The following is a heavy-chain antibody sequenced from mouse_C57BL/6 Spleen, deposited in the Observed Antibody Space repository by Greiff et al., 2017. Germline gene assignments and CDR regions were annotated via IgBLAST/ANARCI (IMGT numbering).Heavy chain of an antibody. J-gene: IGHJ1*03. V-gene: IGHV1-82*01. CDR3: ASGYCWYFDV. D-gene: IGHD2-3*01. CDR1: GYAFSSSW. CDR2: IYPGDGDT. Sequence: VKLQESGPELVKPGASVKISCKASGYAFSSSWMNWVKQRPGQGLEWIGRIYPGDGDTNYNGKFKGKATLTADKSSSTAYMQLSSLTSEDSAVYFCASGYCWYFDVWGTGTTVTVSS.